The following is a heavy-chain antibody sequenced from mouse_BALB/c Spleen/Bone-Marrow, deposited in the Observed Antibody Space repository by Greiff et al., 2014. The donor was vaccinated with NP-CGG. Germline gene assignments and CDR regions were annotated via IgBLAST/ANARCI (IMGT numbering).Heavy chain of an antibody. Sequence: VQLQQSGPGLVQPSQSLSITCTVSGFSLTSYGVHWVRQSPGKGLEWLGVIWSGGSKDYNAAFISRLSIGKDNSKSQVFFKMNSLQADDTAIYYCARRDAMDYWGQGTSVTVSS. CDR1: GFSLTSYG. V-gene: IGHV2-4-1*01. CDR3: ARRDAMDY. CDR2: IWSGGSK. J-gene: IGHJ4*01.